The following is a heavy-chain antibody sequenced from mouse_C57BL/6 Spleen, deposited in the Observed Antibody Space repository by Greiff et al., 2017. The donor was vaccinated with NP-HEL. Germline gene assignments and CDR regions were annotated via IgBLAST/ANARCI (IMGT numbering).Heavy chain of an antibody. J-gene: IGHJ3*01. D-gene: IGHD2-4*01. V-gene: IGHV1-82*01. Sequence: QVHVKQSGPELVKPGASVKISCKASGYAFSSSWMNWVKQRPGKGLEWIGRIYPGDGDTNYNGKFKGKATLTADKSSSTAYMQLSSLTSEDSAVYFCAREGHYDYDGAGCAYWGQGTLVTVSA. CDR1: GYAFSSSW. CDR3: AREGHYDYDGAGCAY. CDR2: IYPGDGDT.